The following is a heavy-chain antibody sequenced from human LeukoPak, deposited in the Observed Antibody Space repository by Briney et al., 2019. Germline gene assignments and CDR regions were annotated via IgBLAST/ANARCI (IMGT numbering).Heavy chain of an antibody. V-gene: IGHV1-69*04. CDR1: GGTFSSYA. CDR3: ARVWPIYGYNLLISRDGTSNWFDP. CDR2: IIPILGIA. J-gene: IGHJ5*02. D-gene: IGHD5-12*01. Sequence: SVKVSCKASGGTFSSYAISWVRQAPGQGLEWMGRIIPILGIANYAQKFQGRVTITADKSTSTTYMELSSLRSEDTAVYYCARVWPIYGYNLLISRDGTSNWFDPWGQGTLVTVSS.